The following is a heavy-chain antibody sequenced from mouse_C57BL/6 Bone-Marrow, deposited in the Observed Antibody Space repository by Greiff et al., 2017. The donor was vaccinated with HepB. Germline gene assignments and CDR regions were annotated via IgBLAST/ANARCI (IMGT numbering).Heavy chain of an antibody. V-gene: IGHV5-6*01. CDR1: GFTFSSYG. Sequence: EVKLMESGGDLVKPGGSLKLSCAASGFTFSSYGMSWVRQTPDKRLEWVATISSGGSYTYYPDSVKGRFTISRDNAKNTLYLQMSSLKSEDTAMYYCARHRSSGRYFDVWGTGTTVTVSS. J-gene: IGHJ1*03. D-gene: IGHD3-1*01. CDR3: ARHRSSGRYFDV. CDR2: ISSGGSYT.